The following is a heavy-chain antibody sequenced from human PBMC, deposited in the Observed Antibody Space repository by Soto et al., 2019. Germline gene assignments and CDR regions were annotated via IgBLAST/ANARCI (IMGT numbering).Heavy chain of an antibody. J-gene: IGHJ4*02. Sequence: SETLSLTCAVSGGSISSGGYYWSWIRQPPGKGLEWIGYIYYSRSTYYNPSLKSRVTISVDTSKNHFSLKLSSVTAADTAVLYCVTIKLASHGPVFRGPAPLVTLSS. CDR2: IYYSRST. D-gene: IGHD5-18*01. V-gene: IGHV4-30-4*01. CDR1: GGSISSGGYY. CDR3: VTIKLASHGPVF.